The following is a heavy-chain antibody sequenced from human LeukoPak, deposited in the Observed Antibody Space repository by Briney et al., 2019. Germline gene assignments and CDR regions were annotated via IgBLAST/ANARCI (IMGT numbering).Heavy chain of an antibody. D-gene: IGHD6-13*01. CDR1: GYTFTSYY. V-gene: IGHV1-46*01. CDR3: ARGVIAAGGNDFDY. J-gene: IGHJ4*02. Sequence: GASVKVSCKASGYTFTSYYMHWVRQAPGQGLEWMGIINPSGGSTSYAQKFQGRVTMSVDTSKNQLSLKVISVTAADTAVYYCARGVIAAGGNDFDYWGQGTLVTVSS. CDR2: INPSGGST.